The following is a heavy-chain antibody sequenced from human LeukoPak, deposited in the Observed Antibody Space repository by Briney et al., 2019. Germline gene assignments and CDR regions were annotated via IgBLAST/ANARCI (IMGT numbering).Heavy chain of an antibody. CDR1: GGSISGNY. J-gene: IGHJ5*02. V-gene: IGHV4-4*09. CDR3: TKRQGLILGSYDYYLP. CDR2: IHSNGYT. D-gene: IGHD1-26*01. Sequence: SETLSVTCTVSGGSISGNYWCWIRQPPGQGLEWIAYIHSNGYTNYNPSLMSRVTISVDKSNNQFSLKVTSLTAADTAMYYCTKRQGLILGSYDYYLPWVQAAL.